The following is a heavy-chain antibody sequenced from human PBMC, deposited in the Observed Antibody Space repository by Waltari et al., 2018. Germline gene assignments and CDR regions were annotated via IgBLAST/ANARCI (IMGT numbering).Heavy chain of an antibody. V-gene: IGHV3-23*01. D-gene: IGHD3-16*01. CDR2: INGIGGKS. J-gene: IGHJ4*02. Sequence: EVQVLESGGGVVQPGGSLRLSCAASGFTFSTNAMTCVGQAPGKGCEWVSTINGIGGKSYSADAGKGRVTISRDNSKNTLYLQMNSLRAEDTAIYYCAKDSSTLHYFDYWGQGTLVTVSS. CDR1: GFTFSTNA. CDR3: AKDSSTLHYFDY.